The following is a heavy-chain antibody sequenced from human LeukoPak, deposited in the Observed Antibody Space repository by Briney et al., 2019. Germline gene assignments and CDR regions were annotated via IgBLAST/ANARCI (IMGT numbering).Heavy chain of an antibody. Sequence: GGSLKLSCAASRFTFSGSAMHWVRQASGKGLEWVGRIRSKANSYATAYAASVKGRFTISRDNAKNSLYLQMNSLRAEDTAVYYCARLHVKFYCSGGSCYPGHWGQGTLVTVSS. CDR2: IRSKANSYAT. CDR3: ARLHVKFYCSGGSCYPGH. D-gene: IGHD2-15*01. J-gene: IGHJ4*02. CDR1: RFTFSGSA. V-gene: IGHV3-73*01.